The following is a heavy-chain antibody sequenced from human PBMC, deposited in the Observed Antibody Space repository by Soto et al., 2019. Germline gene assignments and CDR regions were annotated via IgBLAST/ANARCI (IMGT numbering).Heavy chain of an antibody. Sequence: QVQLVQSGAEVKKPGASVKVSCKASGYTFTTYAIHWVRQAPGQRLEWMGGINAGNGNTKFSQKFQGRVTITMDTSASTAYMELSSLRSEDTAVYYCAREAPYLGSGIYGDGMDVWGQGTTVTVSS. CDR1: GYTFTTYA. CDR3: AREAPYLGSGIYGDGMDV. D-gene: IGHD3-10*01. CDR2: INAGNGNT. V-gene: IGHV1-3*01. J-gene: IGHJ6*02.